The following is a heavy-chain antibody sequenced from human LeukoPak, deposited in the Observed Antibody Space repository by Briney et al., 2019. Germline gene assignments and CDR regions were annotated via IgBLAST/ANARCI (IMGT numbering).Heavy chain of an antibody. Sequence: WASVKVSCKASGGTFSSYAISWVRQAPGQGLEWMGGIIPIFGTANYAQKFQGRVTITTDESTSTAYMELSSLRSEDTAVYYCASSGSYENPFDYWAGEPWSPSPQ. CDR2: IIPIFGTA. J-gene: IGHJ4*02. V-gene: IGHV1-69*05. CDR1: GGTFSSYA. CDR3: ASSGSYENPFDY. D-gene: IGHD1-26*01.